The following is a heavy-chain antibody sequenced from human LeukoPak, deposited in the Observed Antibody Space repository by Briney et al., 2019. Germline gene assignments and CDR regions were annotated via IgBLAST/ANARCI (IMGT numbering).Heavy chain of an antibody. Sequence: SETLSLTCTVSGGSISSYYWSWIRQPPGKGLEWMGYIYYSGSTNYNPSLKSRVTISVDTSKNQFSLKLSSVTAADTAVYYCARYWNYVSGGWFDPWGQGTLVTVSS. CDR1: GGSISSYY. D-gene: IGHD1-7*01. CDR3: ARYWNYVSGGWFDP. J-gene: IGHJ5*02. CDR2: IYYSGST. V-gene: IGHV4-59*01.